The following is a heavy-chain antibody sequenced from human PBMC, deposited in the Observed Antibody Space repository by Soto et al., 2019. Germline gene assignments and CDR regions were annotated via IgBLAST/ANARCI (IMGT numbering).Heavy chain of an antibody. CDR1: GGTFSNYA. D-gene: IGHD5-12*01. Sequence: QVQLVQSGAEVKKPGSSVKVSCKASGGTFSNYAITWVRQAPGQGLEWVGRIIPIFGTTNVAQKFQGRVTRTADESTTTAYMELSRLRSDDTAVYYCAKDGGADGYFGNWLDPWGQGTLVTVSS. J-gene: IGHJ5*02. V-gene: IGHV1-69*15. CDR3: AKDGGADGYFGNWLDP. CDR2: IIPIFGTT.